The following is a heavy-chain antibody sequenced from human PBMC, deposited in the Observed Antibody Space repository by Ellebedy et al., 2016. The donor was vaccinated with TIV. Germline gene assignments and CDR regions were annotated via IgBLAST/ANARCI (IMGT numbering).Heavy chain of an antibody. Sequence: GESLKISCAASGFTFTSYTMVWVRQAPGKGLEWVSSITYSGSLFYADSVRGRFTISRDNAKNSLYLQMNSLRAEDTAVYYCARDLDVWRLDLWGQGTMVTVSS. D-gene: IGHD2-21*01. CDR2: ITYSGSL. J-gene: IGHJ4*02. V-gene: IGHV3-21*01. CDR1: GFTFTSYT. CDR3: ARDLDVWRLDL.